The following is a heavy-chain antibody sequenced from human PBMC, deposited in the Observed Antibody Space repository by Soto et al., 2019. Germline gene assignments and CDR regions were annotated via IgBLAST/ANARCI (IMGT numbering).Heavy chain of an antibody. CDR2: NYYSGIT. V-gene: IGHV4-31*03. CDR3: ARGSSIAGLYYGMDV. D-gene: IGHD6-6*01. J-gene: IGHJ6*02. Sequence: QVQLQESGPGLVKPSQTLSLTCTVSGGSISSGGYYWTWIRQHPGKGLEWIGYNYYSGITYYNPSLKNRVTISLDTYKNQFSLKLSSVTAADTAVYYCARGSSIAGLYYGMDVWGQGNTVTVSS. CDR1: GGSISSGGYY.